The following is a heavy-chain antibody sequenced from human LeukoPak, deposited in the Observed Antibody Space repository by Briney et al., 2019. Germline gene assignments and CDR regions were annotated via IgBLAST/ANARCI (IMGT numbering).Heavy chain of an antibody. CDR2: ISSSGSA. J-gene: IGHJ5*02. V-gene: IGHV4-61*02. D-gene: IGHD3-16*01. CDR1: GGSVTSGGYY. CDR3: ASEYVGGLIPYWFDP. Sequence: PSKTLSLTCTVSGGSVTSGGYYWSWIRQPAGKGLEWIGRISSSGSANYYPSFESRVTVSLDTSKNQFSLKLYSVTAADTAVYYCASEYVGGLIPYWFDPWGQGTLVTVSS.